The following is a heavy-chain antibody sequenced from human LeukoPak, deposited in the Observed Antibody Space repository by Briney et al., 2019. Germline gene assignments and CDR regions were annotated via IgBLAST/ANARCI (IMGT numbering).Heavy chain of an antibody. V-gene: IGHV4-30-2*01. CDR1: GGSISSGGYY. CDR3: ARGKEDSNRNWFDP. D-gene: IGHD4-11*01. J-gene: IGHJ5*02. CDR2: IYHSGST. Sequence: SQTLSLTCTVSGGSISSGGYYWSWIRQPPGKGLEWIGYIYHSGSTYYNPFLKSRVTISVDRSKNQFSLKLSSVTAADTAVYYCARGKEDSNRNWFDPWGQGTLVTVSS.